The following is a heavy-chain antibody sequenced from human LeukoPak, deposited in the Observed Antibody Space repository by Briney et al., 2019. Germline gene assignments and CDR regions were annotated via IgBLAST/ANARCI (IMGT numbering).Heavy chain of an antibody. D-gene: IGHD3-10*01. Sequence: SETLSLTCTVSGGSISSYYWSWIRQPPGKGLEWIGYIYYSGSTNYNPSPKSRVTISVDTSKNQFSLKLSSVTAADTAVYYCARGGYYGSGSYYRDYYYYYGMDVWGQGTTVTVSS. CDR2: IYYSGST. CDR3: ARGGYYGSGSYYRDYYYYYGMDV. J-gene: IGHJ6*02. CDR1: GGSISSYY. V-gene: IGHV4-59*01.